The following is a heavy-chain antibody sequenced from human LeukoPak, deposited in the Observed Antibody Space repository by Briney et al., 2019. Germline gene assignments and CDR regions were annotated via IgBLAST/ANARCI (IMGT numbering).Heavy chain of an antibody. CDR1: GFTFSSYS. V-gene: IGHV4-34*01. J-gene: IGHJ4*02. D-gene: IGHD4-17*01. Sequence: GSLRLSCAASGFTFSSYSMNWVRQPPGKGLEWIGEINHSGSTNYNPSLKSRVTISVDTSKNQFSLKLSSVTAADTAVYYCARVLPNGDSIRSCFDYWGQGTLVTVSS. CDR3: ARVLPNGDSIRSCFDY. CDR2: INHSGST.